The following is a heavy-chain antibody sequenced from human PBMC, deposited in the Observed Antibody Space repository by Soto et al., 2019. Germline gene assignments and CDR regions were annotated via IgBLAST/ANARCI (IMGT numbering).Heavy chain of an antibody. J-gene: IGHJ4*02. Sequence: QVQLVQSGSKLMRPGSSVKVSCKSSGGTFDKYALSWVRQAPGQGPEWLGKIIPILGIANYAQKFQGRVTLSADRSTRTAYMEVRSLRSDDTAVYYCARWAGDSSDKGGWSGPLDYWGQGTLVTVSS. D-gene: IGHD1-26*01. CDR2: IIPILGIA. V-gene: IGHV1-69*02. CDR3: ARWAGDSSDKGGWSGPLDY. CDR1: GGTFDKYA.